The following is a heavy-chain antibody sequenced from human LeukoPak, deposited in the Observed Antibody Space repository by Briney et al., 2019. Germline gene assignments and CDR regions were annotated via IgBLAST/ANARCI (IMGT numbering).Heavy chain of an antibody. J-gene: IGHJ4*02. CDR2: ISYDGSNK. Sequence: GRSLRLSCAASGFTFSSYGMHWVRQAPGKGLEWVAVISYDGSNKYYADSVKGRFTISRDNSKNTLYLQMNSLRAEDTAVYYCAKGDSSSWYWGQGTLVTVSS. D-gene: IGHD6-13*01. CDR3: AKGDSSSWY. V-gene: IGHV3-30*18. CDR1: GFTFSSYG.